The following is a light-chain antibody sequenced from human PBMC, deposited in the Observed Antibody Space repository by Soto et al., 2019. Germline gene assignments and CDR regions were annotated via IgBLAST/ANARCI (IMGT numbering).Light chain of an antibody. J-gene: IGKJ2*02. Sequence: DIVMTQSPDSLAVSLGERATINCKSSQSVLYSSNNKNYLAWYQQKPGQPPKLLIYWASTRESGVPDRFSGSGSGTDFTLTITSLEPEDFAVYYCQQRGKWPSTFGPGTKVEMK. CDR1: QSVLYSSNNKNY. CDR3: QQRGKWPST. V-gene: IGKV4-1*01. CDR2: WAS.